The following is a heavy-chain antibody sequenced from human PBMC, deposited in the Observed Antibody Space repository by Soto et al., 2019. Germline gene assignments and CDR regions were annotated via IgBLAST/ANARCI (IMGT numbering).Heavy chain of an antibody. Sequence: EVQLVESGGGVVRPGGSLRLSCAASGFTFDDYGMTWVRQAPGKGLEWVSGINWNGGRTGYAASVKGRFTISRDNAKNTLYLQMNGLRAEVTALYHCARGLGDYTFDYWGQGTLVTVSS. CDR2: INWNGGRT. J-gene: IGHJ4*02. D-gene: IGHD4-17*01. CDR1: GFTFDDYG. V-gene: IGHV3-20*01. CDR3: ARGLGDYTFDY.